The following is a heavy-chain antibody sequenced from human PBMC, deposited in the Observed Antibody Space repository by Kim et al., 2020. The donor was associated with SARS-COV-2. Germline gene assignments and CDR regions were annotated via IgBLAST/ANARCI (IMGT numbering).Heavy chain of an antibody. Sequence: ETIYAQKFQGRVTMTEDTSTDTAYMELSSLRSEDTAVYYCATARVGAIDYWGQGTLVTVSS. D-gene: IGHD1-26*01. CDR3: ATARVGAIDY. CDR2: ET. J-gene: IGHJ4*02. V-gene: IGHV1-24*01.